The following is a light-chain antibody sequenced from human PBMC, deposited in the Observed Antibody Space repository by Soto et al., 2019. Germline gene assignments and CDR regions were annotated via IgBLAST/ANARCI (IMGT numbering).Light chain of an antibody. V-gene: IGKV2-28*01. Sequence: DIAMTQSPLFLPVTPGEPASISCRSSQSLLHSNGFKYLDWYLQRPGQSPQLLVYLGSNRASGVPDRFSGSGSGSDFTLKISRVEAEDVGVYYCMQALQTPYTFGQGTKLEIK. CDR2: LGS. J-gene: IGKJ2*01. CDR3: MQALQTPYT. CDR1: QSLLHSNGFKY.